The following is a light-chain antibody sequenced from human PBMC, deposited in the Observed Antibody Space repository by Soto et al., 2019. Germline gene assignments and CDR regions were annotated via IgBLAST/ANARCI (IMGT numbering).Light chain of an antibody. CDR1: HSISHN. CDR2: DAS. V-gene: IGKV3-15*01. J-gene: IGKJ1*01. CDR3: QQYDNRPRT. Sequence: EVVMTQSPATLSVSPGERVTLSCRASHSISHNLAWYQQKAGQPPSLLIYDASTRATGIPTRFSGSGSGTEFTLTISSLQSEDFAVYYCQQYDNRPRTFGQGTKVDIK.